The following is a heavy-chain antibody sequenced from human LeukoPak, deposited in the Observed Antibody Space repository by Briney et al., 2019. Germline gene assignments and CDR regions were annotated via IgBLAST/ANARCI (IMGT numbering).Heavy chain of an antibody. J-gene: IGHJ4*02. Sequence: GGSLRLSCAASGFTFDDYAMHWVRQVPGKGLEWVSGISWNSGTIVYADSLKGRFTISRDNAKNSLYLQMNSLRAEDTAVYYCARGRVVVVISSYWGQGTLVTVSS. V-gene: IGHV3-9*01. CDR3: ARGRVVVVISSY. D-gene: IGHD3-22*01. CDR2: ISWNSGTI. CDR1: GFTFDDYA.